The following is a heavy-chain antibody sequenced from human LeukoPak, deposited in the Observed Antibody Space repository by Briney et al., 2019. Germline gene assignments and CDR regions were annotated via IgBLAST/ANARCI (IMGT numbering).Heavy chain of an antibody. Sequence: PSETLSLTCIVPDGSISSSSFYWGWIRQPPGKGLEWIGSMYYTGSYTGTTYYNPSLEGRVTISVDTSKNLCSLKLTSVTAADTAVYYCVGEEYGTGSYYKSSDWGQGTLVTVSS. J-gene: IGHJ4*02. D-gene: IGHD3-10*01. CDR3: VGEEYGTGSYYKSSD. CDR1: DGSISSSSFY. CDR2: MYYTGSYTGTT. V-gene: IGHV4-39*01.